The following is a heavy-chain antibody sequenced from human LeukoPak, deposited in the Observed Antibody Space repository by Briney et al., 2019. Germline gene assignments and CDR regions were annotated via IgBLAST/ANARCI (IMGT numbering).Heavy chain of an antibody. V-gene: IGHV3-72*01. J-gene: IGHJ4*02. CDR3: ARLVGANN. Sequence: PGGSLRLSCAASGFTFSDHDMDWVRQAPGKGLEWVGRIRKRANSYTTEYAACVKGRFTISRDDSQNSLYLQMNSLTAEDTAVYYCARLVGANNWGQGTLVIVSS. CDR1: GFTFSDHD. D-gene: IGHD1-26*01. CDR2: IRKRANSYTT.